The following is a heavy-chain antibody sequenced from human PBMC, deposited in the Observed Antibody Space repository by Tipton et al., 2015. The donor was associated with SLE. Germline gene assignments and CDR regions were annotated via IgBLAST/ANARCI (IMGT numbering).Heavy chain of an antibody. CDR3: ARDRRGASVPRDFQH. V-gene: IGHV3-30*02. CDR1: GFMFSEYG. D-gene: IGHD3-10*01. J-gene: IGHJ1*01. Sequence: SLRLSCAASGFMFSEYGMHWVRQAPGKGLEWVTFIRYDGSTKYYVDSVKGRFTISRDNSRNRLDLQMNSLRTDGTAVYYCARDRRGASVPRDFQHRGQGTLVTVSS. CDR2: IRYDGSTK.